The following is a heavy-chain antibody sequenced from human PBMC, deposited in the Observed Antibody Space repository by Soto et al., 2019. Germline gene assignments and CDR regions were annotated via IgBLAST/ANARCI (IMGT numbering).Heavy chain of an antibody. V-gene: IGHV4-39*01. CDR2: IYYSGST. CDR3: ARLGIPFDY. Sequence: SETLSLTCTVSGGSISSSSYYWGWIRQPPGKGLEWIGSIYYSGSTYYNPSLKSRVTISVDTSKNQFSLKLSSVTAADTAVYYCARLGIPFDYWGQGTLVTVSS. D-gene: IGHD2-21*01. CDR1: GGSISSSSYY. J-gene: IGHJ4*02.